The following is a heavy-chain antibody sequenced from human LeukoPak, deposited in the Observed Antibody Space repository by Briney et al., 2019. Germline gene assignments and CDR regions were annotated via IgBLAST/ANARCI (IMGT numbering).Heavy chain of an antibody. J-gene: IGHJ3*02. V-gene: IGHV3-21*01. Sequence: GGSLRLSCAASGFTFSSYSMNWVRQAPGKGLEWVSSISSSSSYIYYADSVKGRFTSSRDNAKNSLYLQMNSLRAEDTAVYYCARAPHYDYVWGSYPGAFDIWGQGTMVTVSS. CDR1: GFTFSSYS. CDR3: ARAPHYDYVWGSYPGAFDI. CDR2: ISSSSSYI. D-gene: IGHD3-16*02.